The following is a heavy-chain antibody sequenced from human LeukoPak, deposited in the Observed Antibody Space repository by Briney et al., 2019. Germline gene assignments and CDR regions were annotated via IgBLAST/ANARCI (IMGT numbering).Heavy chain of an antibody. CDR1: GGSISSYY. D-gene: IGHD1-1*01. Sequence: SETLSLTCTVSGGSISSYYWSWIRQPPGKGLEWIGYIYHSGSTYYNPSLKSRVTISVDRSKNQFSLKLSSVTAADTAVYYCARDPTGTTWNYGMDVWGQGTTVTVSS. V-gene: IGHV4-59*12. CDR3: ARDPTGTTWNYGMDV. J-gene: IGHJ6*02. CDR2: IYHSGST.